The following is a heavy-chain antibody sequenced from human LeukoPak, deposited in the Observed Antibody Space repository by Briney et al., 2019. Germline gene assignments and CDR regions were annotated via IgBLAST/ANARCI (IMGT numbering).Heavy chain of an antibody. CDR3: ARALGYCSSTSCRGGWFDP. CDR1: GGSFSGYY. J-gene: IGHJ5*02. D-gene: IGHD2-2*01. Sequence: SETLSLTCAVYGGSFSGYYWSWIRQPPGKGLEWIGEINHSGSTNYNPSLKSRVTISVDTSKNQFSLKLSSVTAADTAVYYCARALGYCSSTSCRGGWFDPWGQGTLVTVSS. CDR2: INHSGST. V-gene: IGHV4-34*01.